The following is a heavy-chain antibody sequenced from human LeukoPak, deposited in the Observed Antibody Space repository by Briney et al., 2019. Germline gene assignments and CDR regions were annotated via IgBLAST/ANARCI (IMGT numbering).Heavy chain of an antibody. CDR3: AREESSGSYYDY. Sequence: GGSLRLSCAASGFTFSGYGMSWVRQAPGKGLEWVANIKQDGSETYYVDSVKGRFTISRDNTKNSLYLQMNSLRVEDTAVYFCAREESSGSYYDYWGQGTLVTVSS. D-gene: IGHD1-26*01. J-gene: IGHJ4*02. CDR1: GFTFSGYG. V-gene: IGHV3-7*01. CDR2: IKQDGSET.